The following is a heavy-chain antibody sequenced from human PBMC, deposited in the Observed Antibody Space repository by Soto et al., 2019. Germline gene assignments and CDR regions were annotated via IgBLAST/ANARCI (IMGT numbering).Heavy chain of an antibody. CDR3: ATPWFGDGDY. V-gene: IGHV4-39*01. Sequence: QLQLQESGPGLVKPSETLSLTCTVSGGSISSSSYYWGWIRQPPGKGLEWIGSIYYSGSTHYNPSLKSRVTISVDTSKNQFSLQLSSVTAADTAVYYSATPWFGDGDYWGQGTLVTVSS. CDR2: IYYSGST. D-gene: IGHD3-10*01. J-gene: IGHJ4*02. CDR1: GGSISSSSYY.